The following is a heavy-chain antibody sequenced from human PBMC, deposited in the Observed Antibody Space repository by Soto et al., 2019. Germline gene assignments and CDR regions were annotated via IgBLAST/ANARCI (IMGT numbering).Heavy chain of an antibody. D-gene: IGHD3-10*02. CDR3: ARHAYYYVMDA. V-gene: IGHV3-7*03. CDR2: IKQDGSVT. J-gene: IGHJ6*02. CDR1: GFSCRSSY. Sequence: PGGNPRISCAASGFSCRSSYLSWVRQAPGKRLEWVANIKQDGSVTNYLDSVKGRFTISRDNAKSSLYLRMNSLRDEDTAVYYCARHAYYYVMDASGLGPTVT.